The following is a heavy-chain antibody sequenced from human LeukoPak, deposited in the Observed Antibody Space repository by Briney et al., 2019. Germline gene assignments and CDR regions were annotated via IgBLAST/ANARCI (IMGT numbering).Heavy chain of an antibody. Sequence: GASVKVSCNVSGYTFTAYYIHWVRQAPGQGLEWMGWIKPNSGGTNYAQKFQGRVTMTRDTSISTAYMELSRLRSDDTAVYYCLRPSRGSLRYDFDVWGQGTMVTVSS. CDR1: GYTFTAYY. D-gene: IGHD2-15*01. CDR2: IKPNSGGT. J-gene: IGHJ3*01. V-gene: IGHV1-2*02. CDR3: LRPSRGSLRYDFDV.